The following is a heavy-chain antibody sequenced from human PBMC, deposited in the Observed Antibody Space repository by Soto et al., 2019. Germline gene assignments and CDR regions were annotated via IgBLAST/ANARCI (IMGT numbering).Heavy chain of an antibody. CDR2: ITSSGSYI. CDR1: GFTFSSYS. D-gene: IGHD2-15*01. Sequence: GGSLRLSCAASGFTFSSYSMNWVRRAPGKGLEWVSSITSSGSYIYHADSVKGRFTISRDNAKNSLYLQMNSLRVEDTAVYYCARKYCSGSSCPYGMDAWGQGTTVTVSS. V-gene: IGHV3-21*01. CDR3: ARKYCSGSSCPYGMDA. J-gene: IGHJ6*02.